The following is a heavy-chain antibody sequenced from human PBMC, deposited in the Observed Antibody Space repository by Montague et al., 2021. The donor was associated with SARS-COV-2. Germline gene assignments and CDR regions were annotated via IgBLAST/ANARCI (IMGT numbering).Heavy chain of an antibody. J-gene: IGHJ6*02. CDR1: GGSIRSGGYY. D-gene: IGHD3-9*01. V-gene: IGHV4-31*03. CDR2: IYYSGST. CDR3: AREGGLRYFDWLLRSDYYYYGMDV. Sequence: TLSLTCTVSGGSIRSGGYYWSWIRQHPGKGLEWIGYIYYSGSTYYNPSLKSRVTISVDTSKNQFSLKLSSVTAADTAVYYCAREGGLRYFDWLLRSDYYYYGMDVWGQGTTVTVSS.